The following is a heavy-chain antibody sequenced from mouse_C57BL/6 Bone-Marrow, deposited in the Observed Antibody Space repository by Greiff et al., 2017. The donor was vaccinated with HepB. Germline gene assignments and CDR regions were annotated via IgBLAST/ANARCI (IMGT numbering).Heavy chain of an antibody. Sequence: QVQLQQSGAELARPGATVKLSCKASGYTFTSYGISWVKQRTGQGLEWIGEIYPRSGNTYYNEKFKGKATLTADKSSSTAYMELRSLTSEDSAVYFCARPHYCYGSSYGWYFDVWGTGTTVTVSS. J-gene: IGHJ1*03. V-gene: IGHV1-81*01. CDR1: GYTFTSYG. CDR3: ARPHYCYGSSYGWYFDV. D-gene: IGHD1-1*01. CDR2: IYPRSGNT.